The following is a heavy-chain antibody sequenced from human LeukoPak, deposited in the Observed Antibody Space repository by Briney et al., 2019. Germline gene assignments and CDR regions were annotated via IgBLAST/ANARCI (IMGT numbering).Heavy chain of an antibody. D-gene: IGHD2-21*01. CDR2: IYTNGRT. CDR1: GGSISSGGYY. J-gene: IGHJ4*02. Sequence: SETLSLTCTVSGGSISSGGYYWSWIRQHPGKGLEWIGHIYTNGRTDYNPSLKSRVTISVDKSKNQFALRLSSVTAADTAEYCANSVGVVLLYYWGQGTLVTVSS. V-gene: IGHV4-31*09. CDR3: NSVGVVLLYY.